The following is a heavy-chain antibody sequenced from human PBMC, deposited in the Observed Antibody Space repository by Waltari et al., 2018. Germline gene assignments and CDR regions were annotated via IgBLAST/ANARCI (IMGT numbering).Heavy chain of an antibody. D-gene: IGHD3-22*01. CDR1: GGSISSGGYY. V-gene: IGHV4-31*03. J-gene: IGHJ3*02. CDR2: IYYSGST. Sequence: QVQLQESGPGLVKPSQTLSLTCTVSGGSISSGGYYWSWIRQHPGKGLEWIGYIYYSGSTYYNPSLKSRVTISVDTSKNQFSLKLSSVTAADTAVYYCARSAPTDYYDSSGYMINDAFDIWGQGTMVTVSS. CDR3: ARSAPTDYYDSSGYMINDAFDI.